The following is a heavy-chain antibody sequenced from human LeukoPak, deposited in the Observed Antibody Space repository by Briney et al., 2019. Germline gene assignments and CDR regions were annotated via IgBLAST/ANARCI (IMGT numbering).Heavy chain of an antibody. CDR1: GFTFSSYA. V-gene: IGHV3-30*02. CDR3: XXXXXXGSYPGRGSFDY. CDR2: IRYDGSNK. D-gene: IGHD1-26*01. J-gene: IGHJ4*02. Sequence: PGGSLRLSCAASGFTFSSYAMHWVRQAPGKELEWVAFIRYDGSNKYYADSVKGRFTISRDNSKNTLYLQMNSLRTEDTAVYYXXXXXXXGSYPGRGSFDYWGQGTLVTVSS.